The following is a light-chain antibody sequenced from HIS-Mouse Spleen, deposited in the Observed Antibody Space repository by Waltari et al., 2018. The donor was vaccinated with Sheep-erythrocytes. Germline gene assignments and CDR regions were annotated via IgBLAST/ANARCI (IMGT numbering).Light chain of an antibody. V-gene: IGLV2-11*01. Sequence: QSALTQPASVSGSPGQSVTISCTGTSSDFGGYNYVSWYQQHPGKAPNLMIYDVSKRPSGVPDRFSGSKSGNTASLTISGLQAEDEADYYCCSYAGSYNHVFATGTKVTVL. CDR1: SSDFGGYNY. CDR3: CSYAGSYNHV. J-gene: IGLJ1*01. CDR2: DVS.